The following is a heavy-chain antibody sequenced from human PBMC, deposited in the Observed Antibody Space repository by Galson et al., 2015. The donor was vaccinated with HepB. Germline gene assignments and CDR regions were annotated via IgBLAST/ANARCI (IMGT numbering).Heavy chain of an antibody. CDR3: ARDRPLSREVSRRYGMDV. V-gene: IGHV3-66*02. CDR1: GFTVSSNY. CDR2: IYSGGST. Sequence: SLRLSCAASGFTVSSNYMSWVRQAPGKGLEWVSVIYSGGSTYYADSVKGRFTISRDNSKNTLYLQMNSLRAEDTAVYYCARDRPLSREVSRRYGMDVWGQGTSVTVSS. J-gene: IGHJ6*02. D-gene: IGHD1-26*01.